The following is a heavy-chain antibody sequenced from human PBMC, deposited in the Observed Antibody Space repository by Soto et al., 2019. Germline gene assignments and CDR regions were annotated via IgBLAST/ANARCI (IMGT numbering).Heavy chain of an antibody. J-gene: IGHJ6*02. V-gene: IGHV1-69*13. CDR2: IIPIFGTA. CDR1: RGTYSCYA. CDR3: ASPRNSIAAAGPPYYYYGMDV. Sequence: GASLKVSCKDPRGTYSCYAISSVRQAPGKGLEWMGGIIPIFGTANYAQKFQGRVTITADESTSTAYMELSSLRSEDTAVYYCASPRNSIAAAGPPYYYYGMDVWGQGTTVTVSS. D-gene: IGHD6-13*01.